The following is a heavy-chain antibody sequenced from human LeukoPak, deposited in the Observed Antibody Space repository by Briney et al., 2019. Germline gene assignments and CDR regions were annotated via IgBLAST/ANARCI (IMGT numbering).Heavy chain of an antibody. D-gene: IGHD3-10*01. V-gene: IGHV3-30*02. Sequence: GGSLRLSCAASGFTFSSYGMHWVRQAPGKGLEWVAFIRYDGSNKYYADSVKGRFTISRDNSKNTLYLQMNSLRAEDAAVYYCAKDVSYGSGSRTFDYWGQGTLVTVSS. CDR3: AKDVSYGSGSRTFDY. CDR2: IRYDGSNK. CDR1: GFTFSSYG. J-gene: IGHJ4*02.